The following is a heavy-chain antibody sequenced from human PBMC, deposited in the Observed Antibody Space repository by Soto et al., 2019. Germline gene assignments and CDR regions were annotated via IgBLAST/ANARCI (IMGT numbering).Heavy chain of an antibody. CDR2: IKDGGIT. D-gene: IGHD5-12*01. CDR1: GGSVNGYF. Sequence: QVQLQQWGAGLLKPPETLSLTCAVYGGSVNGYFWSWIRQPPEKGLEWFGEIKDGGITNYSPSLKSRVTISADTTKSQFCLTLKSVTAADTAVYYCARCQVAIVATHWDQGTLVTVSS. V-gene: IGHV4-34*01. CDR3: ARCQVAIVATH. J-gene: IGHJ1*01.